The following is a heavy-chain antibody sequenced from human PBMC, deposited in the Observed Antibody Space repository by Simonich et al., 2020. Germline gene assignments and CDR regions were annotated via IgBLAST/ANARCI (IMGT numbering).Heavy chain of an antibody. J-gene: IGHJ4*02. CDR3: ARGLTGDY. CDR1: GYSISSGYY. D-gene: IGHD7-27*01. Sequence: QLQLQESGPGLVKPSETLSLTCTVSGYSISSGYYWGWFRQPPGKGLEWIGSIYHSGSTYYNPSLKSRVTISVDTSKNQFSLKLSSVTAADTAVYYCARGLTGDYWGQGTLVTVSS. CDR2: IYHSGST. V-gene: IGHV4-38-2*02.